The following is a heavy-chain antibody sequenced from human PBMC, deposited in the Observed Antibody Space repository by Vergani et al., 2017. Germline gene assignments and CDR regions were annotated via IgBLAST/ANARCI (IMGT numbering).Heavy chain of an antibody. CDR3: AKEGGGYCSGGTCYPEY. CDR2: IRSDESRR. J-gene: IGHJ4*02. D-gene: IGHD2-15*01. V-gene: IGHV3-30*02. CDR1: GFTFNSYG. Sequence: QVQLVESGGGVVQPGGSLRVSCAASGFTFNSYGMHWVRQAPGKGLEWVASIRSDESRRYYGDSMEGPFTISRDNSKNTLYLQMKSLRPEDTAVYYCAKEGGGYCSGGTCYPEYWGQGTLVIVSS.